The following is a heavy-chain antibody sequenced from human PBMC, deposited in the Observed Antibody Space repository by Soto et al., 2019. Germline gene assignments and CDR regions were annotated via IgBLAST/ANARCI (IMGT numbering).Heavy chain of an antibody. D-gene: IGHD5-12*01. CDR3: VRLGRWLPYYFDY. Sequence: ETLSLTCTGSGGSISRYYWSWIRQPPGKGLEWIGYIYYSGSTNYNPSLKSRVTISVDTSKKQFSLKLSFVTAADTAVYYCVRLGRWLPYYFDYWGQGTLVTVSS. J-gene: IGHJ4*02. CDR1: GGSISRYY. V-gene: IGHV4-59*12. CDR2: IYYSGST.